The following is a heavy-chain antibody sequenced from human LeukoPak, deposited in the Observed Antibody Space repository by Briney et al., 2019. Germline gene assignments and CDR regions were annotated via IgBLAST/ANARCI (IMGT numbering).Heavy chain of an antibody. CDR2: ISGSGGST. V-gene: IGHV3-23*01. J-gene: IGHJ6*03. Sequence: PGGSLRLSCAASGFTFSSYEMNWVRQAPGKGLEWVSAISGSGGSTYYADSVKGRFTISRDNSKNTLYLQMNSLRAEDTAVYYCARSLRVRGVPDYMDVWGKGTTVTISS. CDR3: ARSLRVRGVPDYMDV. D-gene: IGHD3-10*01. CDR1: GFTFSSYE.